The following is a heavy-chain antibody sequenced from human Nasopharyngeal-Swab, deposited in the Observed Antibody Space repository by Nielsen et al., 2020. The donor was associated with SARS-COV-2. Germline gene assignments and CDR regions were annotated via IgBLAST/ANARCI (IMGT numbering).Heavy chain of an antibody. D-gene: IGHD3-3*01. CDR3: ARDGLDYDFWSAYFMDV. Sequence: GESLKISCAASGFTFNNYNFNWVRQAPGKGPEWVSSISSSSSYIYYADSVKGRFTISRDNAKNSLYLQMNSLRAEDTAVYYCARDGLDYDFWSAYFMDVWGQGTTVTASS. V-gene: IGHV3-21*01. J-gene: IGHJ6*02. CDR1: GFTFNNYN. CDR2: ISSSSSYI.